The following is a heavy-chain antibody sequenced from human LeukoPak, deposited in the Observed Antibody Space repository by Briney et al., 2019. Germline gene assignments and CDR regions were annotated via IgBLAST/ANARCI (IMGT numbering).Heavy chain of an antibody. V-gene: IGHV1-2*04. J-gene: IGHJ6*02. Sequence: ASVKVSCKASGYTFTGYYMHWVRQAPGQGLEWMGWINPNSGGTNYAQKFQGWVTVTRDTSISTAYMELSRLRFDDTAVYYCAREPHNWAPYYYYGMDVWGQGTTVTVSS. CDR1: GYTFTGYY. CDR2: INPNSGGT. D-gene: IGHD1-1*01. CDR3: AREPHNWAPYYYYGMDV.